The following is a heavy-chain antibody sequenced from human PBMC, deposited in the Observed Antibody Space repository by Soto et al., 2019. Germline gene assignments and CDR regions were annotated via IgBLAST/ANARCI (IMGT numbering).Heavy chain of an antibody. CDR3: ANRVVVAATYDGVYY. CDR1: GFTFSSYA. J-gene: IGHJ4*02. Sequence: EVQLLESGGGLVQPGGSLRLSCAASGFTFSSYAMSWVRQAPGKGLEGASASSGSGGSTYCADSVKSRFTIPRDHSKNTPYRQMTSLRAADTAVYYGANRVVVAATYDGVYYWCRGTLVSVSS. V-gene: IGHV3-23*01. CDR2: SSGSGGST. D-gene: IGHD2-15*01.